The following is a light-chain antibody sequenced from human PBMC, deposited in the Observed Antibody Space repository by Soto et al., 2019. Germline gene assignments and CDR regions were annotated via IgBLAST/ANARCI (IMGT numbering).Light chain of an antibody. Sequence: IVLTQSPGTLSLSPGETATLSCRASQTVNSDYLAWFQQKPGQAPRLLIYGASTRATGTPARFSGSGSGTEFTLTISSLQSEDFAVYYCQQYNNWPFGGGTKVDI. CDR2: GAS. CDR3: QQYNNWP. V-gene: IGKV3-15*01. CDR1: QTVNSD. J-gene: IGKJ4*01.